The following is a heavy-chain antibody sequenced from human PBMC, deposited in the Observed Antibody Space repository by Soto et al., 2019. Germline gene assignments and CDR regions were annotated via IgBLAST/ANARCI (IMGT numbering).Heavy chain of an antibody. CDR1: GGTFSSYA. D-gene: IGHD5-12*01. V-gene: IGHV1-69*12. CDR2: IIPLFGTA. J-gene: IGHJ6*02. CDR3: ATHPMATITYDYGMDL. Sequence: QVQLVQSGAEVKKPGSSVKVSCKASGGTFSSYAIRWVRQAPGQGLEWMGGIIPLFGTANYAQKFQGRVTIPADESTSTAYMELSSLRSEDTAVYYCATHPMATITYDYGMDLWGQGTTVTVSS.